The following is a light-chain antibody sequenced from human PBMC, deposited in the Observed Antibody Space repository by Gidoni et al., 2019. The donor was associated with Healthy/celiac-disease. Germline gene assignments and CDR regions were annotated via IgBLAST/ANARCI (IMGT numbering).Light chain of an antibody. CDR1: QIFHHSNGYNY. CDR2: WGS. CDR3: MQALQTPFT. J-gene: IGKJ3*01. Sequence: VMPQSASPLPVTPGEPASICCRCRQIFHHSNGYNYLAWYLQKPGQSPQLLIYWGSTRASGVPDRFSGSGSGTDFTLTISRVEAEDVGVYYCMQALQTPFTFGPGTKVDIK. V-gene: IGKV2-28*01.